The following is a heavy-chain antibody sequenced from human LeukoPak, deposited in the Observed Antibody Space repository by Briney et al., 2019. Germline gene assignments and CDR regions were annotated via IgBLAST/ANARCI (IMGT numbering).Heavy chain of an antibody. D-gene: IGHD2-15*01. CDR2: IRGDTGDT. J-gene: IGHJ4*02. CDR1: GYAVSDYY. V-gene: IGHV1-2*02. CDR3: ARVRVNSCDY. Sequence: ASVKVSCKTSGYAVSDYYMHWVRQAPGQGLAWMGWIRGDTGDTDSPQKFRGRVTLTRDTSTDTAYLELSRLRYDDTAIYFCARVRVNSCDYWGQGTLVTVPS.